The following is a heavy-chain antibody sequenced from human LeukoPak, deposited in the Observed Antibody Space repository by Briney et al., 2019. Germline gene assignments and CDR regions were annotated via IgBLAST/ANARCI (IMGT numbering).Heavy chain of an antibody. J-gene: IGHJ6*02. V-gene: IGHV1-69*04. CDR2: IIPILGIA. D-gene: IGHD3-10*01. CDR1: GGTFSSYA. Sequence: ASVKVSCKASGGTFSSYAISWVRPAPGQGLEWMGRIIPILGIANYAQKFQGRVTITADKSTSTAYMELSSLRSEDAAVYYCARGYGSGSYYSSGLRYYYYYGMDVWGQGTTVTVSS. CDR3: ARGYGSGSYYSSGLRYYYYYGMDV.